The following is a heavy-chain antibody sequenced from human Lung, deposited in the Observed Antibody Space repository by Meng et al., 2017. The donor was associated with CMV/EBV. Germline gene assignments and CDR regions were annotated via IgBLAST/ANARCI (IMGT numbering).Heavy chain of an antibody. J-gene: IGHJ4*01. CDR2: IRYDGSNK. V-gene: IGHV3-30*02. CDR1: GFTFSSYG. Sequence: GGSLRLSCAASGFTFSSYGMHWVRQAPGKGLEWVAFIRYDGSNKYYADSVKGRFTISRDNSKNTLYLQMNSLRAEDTAVYYCAKDPNPHYYDSSGLDDWGQGXLVTVSS. CDR3: AKDPNPHYYDSSGLDD. D-gene: IGHD3-22*01.